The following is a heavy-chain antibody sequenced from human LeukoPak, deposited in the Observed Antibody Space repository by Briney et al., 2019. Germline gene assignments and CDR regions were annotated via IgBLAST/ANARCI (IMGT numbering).Heavy chain of an antibody. J-gene: IGHJ4*02. V-gene: IGHV3-53*01. D-gene: IGHD2-8*01. CDR3: ARGTIVLMVYAISHFDY. CDR2: IQSAGNT. Sequence: GGSLRLSCSASGFDVSNHYLNWVRQAPGKGLEWVSMIQSAGNTYYADSVKGRFTISRDNAKNFLYLQVNSLRAEDTALYYCARGTIVLMVYAISHFDYWGQGTLVTVSS. CDR1: GFDVSNHY.